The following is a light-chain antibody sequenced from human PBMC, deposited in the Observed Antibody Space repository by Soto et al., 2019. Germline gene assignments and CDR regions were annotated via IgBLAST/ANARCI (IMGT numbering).Light chain of an antibody. V-gene: IGKV1-12*02. CDR1: QSISTW. Sequence: DIQMTHSPSSLSASVGDRVTITCRASQSISTWLAWYQQKPGKAPNLLIYAASTLQSGVPSRFSGGGSGTDFTLTISSLQPEDFATYYCQQVYVYPSTFGGGTKVDIK. J-gene: IGKJ4*01. CDR3: QQVYVYPST. CDR2: AAS.